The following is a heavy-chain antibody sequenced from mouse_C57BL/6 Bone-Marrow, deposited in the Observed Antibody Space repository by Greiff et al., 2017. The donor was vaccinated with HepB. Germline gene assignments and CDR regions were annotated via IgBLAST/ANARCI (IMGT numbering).Heavy chain of an antibody. V-gene: IGHV14-4*01. Sequence: VQLQQSGAELVRPGASVKLSCTASGFNIKDDYMHWVKQRPEQGLEWIGCIDPENGDTEYASKFQGKATITADTSSNTAYLQLSSLTSEDTAVYYCTTSLPYYYAMDYWGQGTSVTVSS. J-gene: IGHJ4*01. CDR2: IDPENGDT. CDR1: GFNIKDDY. CDR3: TTSLPYYYAMDY.